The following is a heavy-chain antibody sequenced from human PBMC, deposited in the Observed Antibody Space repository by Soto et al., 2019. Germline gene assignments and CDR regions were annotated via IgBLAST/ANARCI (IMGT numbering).Heavy chain of an antibody. CDR3: ARVNVVVVAATREYYFDY. V-gene: IGHV1-2*02. CDR2: INPNSGGT. Sequence: GASVKVSCKASGYTFTGYYMHWGRQAPGQGLEWMGWINPNSGGTNYAQKFQGRVTMTRDTSISTAYMELSRLRSDDTTVYYCARVNVVVVAATREYYFDYWGQGTLVTVSS. J-gene: IGHJ4*02. CDR1: GYTFTGYY. D-gene: IGHD2-15*01.